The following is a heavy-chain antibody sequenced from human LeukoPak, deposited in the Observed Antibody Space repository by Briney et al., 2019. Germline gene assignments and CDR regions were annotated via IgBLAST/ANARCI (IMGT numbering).Heavy chain of an antibody. CDR2: IRYDGSNK. D-gene: IGHD6-19*01. J-gene: IGHJ3*02. Sequence: GGTLRLSCAASGFTFSNYGMNWVRQAPVKGLKWVTLIRYDGSNKYYADTVKSRFTLSRDNSNNTLYLQMNSLRADDTAVYYCAKDLNNSGWFKHDAFDIWGQGTMVTVSS. CDR3: AKDLNNSGWFKHDAFDI. CDR1: GFTFSNYG. V-gene: IGHV3-30*02.